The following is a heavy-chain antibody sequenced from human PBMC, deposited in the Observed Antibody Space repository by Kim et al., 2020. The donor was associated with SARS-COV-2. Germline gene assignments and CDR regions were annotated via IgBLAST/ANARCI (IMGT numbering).Heavy chain of an antibody. CDR2: IRSKAYGGTT. D-gene: IGHD3-16*02. CDR1: GFTFGDYA. CDR3: TRDRISGNRRFYDYVWGSYHAFDY. J-gene: IGHJ4*02. Sequence: GGSLRLSCTASGFTFGDYAMSWVRQAPGKGLEWVGLIRSKAYGGTTEYAASVKGRFTISRDDSKSIAYLQMNSLKTEDTAVYYCTRDRISGNRRFYDYVWGSYHAFDYWGQGTLVTVSS. V-gene: IGHV3-49*04.